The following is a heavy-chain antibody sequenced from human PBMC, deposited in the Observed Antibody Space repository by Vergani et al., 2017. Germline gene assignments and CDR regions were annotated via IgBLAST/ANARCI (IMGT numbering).Heavy chain of an antibody. V-gene: IGHV1-58*01. Sequence: QMQLVQSGPEVKKPGTSVKVSCKASGFTFTSSAVQWVRQARGQRLEWIGWIVVGSGNTNYAQKFQERVTITRDMSTSTAYMELSSLRSEDTAVYYCARHIWAEWLPLDYWGQGTLVTVSS. CDR2: IVVGSGNT. J-gene: IGHJ4*02. CDR3: ARHIWAEWLPLDY. D-gene: IGHD6-19*01. CDR1: GFTFTSSA.